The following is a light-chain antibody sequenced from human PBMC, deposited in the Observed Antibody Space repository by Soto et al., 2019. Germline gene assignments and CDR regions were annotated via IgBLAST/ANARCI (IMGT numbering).Light chain of an antibody. V-gene: IGKV3-20*01. CDR2: GAS. CDR3: QQYGSSPQT. CDR1: QSVSSSY. J-gene: IGKJ1*01. Sequence: EIVLTQSPGTLSLSPVERATLSCMASQSVSSSYLAWYQQKPGQAPRLLIYGASSRATGIPDRFSGSGSGTDFTLTISRLEPEDFAVYYCQQYGSSPQTFGQGTKVDI.